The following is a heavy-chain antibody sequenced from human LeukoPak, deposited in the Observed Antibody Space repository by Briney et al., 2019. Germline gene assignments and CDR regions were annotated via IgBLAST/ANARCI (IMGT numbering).Heavy chain of an antibody. D-gene: IGHD5-18*01. CDR2: IYYSGST. CDR3: ARGGYNYGGHNWFDP. CDR1: GVSISSYS. Sequence: SETLSLTCTVSGVSISSYSWSWIRQPPGKGLEWIGYIYYSGSTNYNPSPKSRVTISVDASKNQFSLKLSSVTAADTAVYYCARGGYNYGGHNWFDPWGQGTLVTVSS. V-gene: IGHV4-59*01. J-gene: IGHJ5*02.